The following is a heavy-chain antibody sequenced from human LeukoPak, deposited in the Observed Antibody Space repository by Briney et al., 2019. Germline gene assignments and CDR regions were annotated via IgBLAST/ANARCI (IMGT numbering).Heavy chain of an antibody. CDR2: ISGGGGST. J-gene: IGHJ4*02. CDR1: GFTFSSYA. D-gene: IGHD6-19*01. V-gene: IGHV3-23*01. CDR3: AKDHRSSGWPYYFDY. Sequence: GGSLRLSCAASGFTFSSYAMSWVRQAPGKGLEWVSAISGGGGSTYYADSVKGRFTISRDNSKNTLYLQMNSLRAEDTAVYYCAKDHRSSGWPYYFDYWGQGTLVTVSS.